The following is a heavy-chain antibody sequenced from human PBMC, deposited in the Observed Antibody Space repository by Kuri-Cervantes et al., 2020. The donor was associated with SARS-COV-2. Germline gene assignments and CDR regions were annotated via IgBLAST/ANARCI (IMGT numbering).Heavy chain of an antibody. J-gene: IGHJ4*02. D-gene: IGHD5-18*01. CDR3: AKDQGDSYGISYFDY. V-gene: IGHV4-38-2*02. Sequence: GSLRLSCTVSGYSISSGYYWGWIRQPPGKGLEWIGSIYHSGSTNYNPPLKSRVTISVDTSKNQFSLKLSSVTAADTAVYYCAKDQGDSYGISYFDYWGQGTLVTVSS. CDR2: IYHSGST. CDR1: GYSISSGYY.